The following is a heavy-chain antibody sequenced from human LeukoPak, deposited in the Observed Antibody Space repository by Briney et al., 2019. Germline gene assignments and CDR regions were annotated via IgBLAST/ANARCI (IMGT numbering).Heavy chain of an antibody. V-gene: IGHV1-69*05. CDR3: AREAIVVPITKYFDY. J-gene: IGHJ4*02. CDR1: GYTFTSYG. Sequence: GASVKVSCKASGYTFTSYGISWVRQAPGQGLEWMGRVIPIFGTANYAQKFQGRVTITTDESTSTAYMELSSLRSEDTAVYYCAREAIVVPITKYFDYWGQGTLVTVSS. D-gene: IGHD3-22*01. CDR2: VIPIFGTA.